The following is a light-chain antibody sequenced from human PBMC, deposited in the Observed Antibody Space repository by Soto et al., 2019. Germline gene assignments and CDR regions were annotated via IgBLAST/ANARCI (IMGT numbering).Light chain of an antibody. Sequence: QSSLTQPRSVSGSPGQSVIISCTGTSSDIGGYNYVSWYQQHPGKAPKLMIYDVTKRPSGVPDRFSGSKSGNTASLTISGLQAEDEADYYCSSYAGISTYVFGGGTKVT. CDR1: SSDIGGYNY. J-gene: IGLJ1*01. CDR2: DVT. CDR3: SSYAGISTYV. V-gene: IGLV2-11*01.